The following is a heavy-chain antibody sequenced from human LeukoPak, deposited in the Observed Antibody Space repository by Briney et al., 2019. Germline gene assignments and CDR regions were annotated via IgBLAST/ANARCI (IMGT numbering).Heavy chain of an antibody. D-gene: IGHD3-10*01. J-gene: IGHJ5*02. CDR1: GGSISSGGYY. CDR3: ARVDYYPSGTYINWFDP. Sequence: SETLSLTCTVSGGSISSGGYYWSWIRQHPGKGLEWIGHIAESGSTYYSPSLKSRVTMSVDTSKNQFSLKLSSVTAADTAVYYCARVDYYPSGTYINWFDPWGQGTQVTVSS. CDR2: IAESGST. V-gene: IGHV4-31*03.